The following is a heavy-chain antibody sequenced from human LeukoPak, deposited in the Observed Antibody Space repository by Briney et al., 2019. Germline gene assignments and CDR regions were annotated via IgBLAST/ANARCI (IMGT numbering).Heavy chain of an antibody. Sequence: SETLSLTCTVSGGSISNNYWSWFRQPPGKGLEWIGYIYYSGSTNYNPSLRSRVTISVDTSKSQFSLKLSSVTAADTAVYYCASHKGFWGQGTLVTVSS. V-gene: IGHV4-59*01. J-gene: IGHJ4*02. CDR1: GGSISNNY. CDR2: IYYSGST. CDR3: ASHKGF.